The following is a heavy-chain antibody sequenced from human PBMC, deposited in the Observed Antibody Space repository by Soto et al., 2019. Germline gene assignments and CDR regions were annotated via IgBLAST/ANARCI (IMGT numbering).Heavy chain of an antibody. CDR2: ISASGVGT. V-gene: IGHV3-23*01. Sequence: EVQLLESGGGLVQPGGSLRLSCAASGFTFSSYAMNWVRQAPGKGLEWVSSISASGVGTYFADSVKGRFTISRDNSKDTLYLQMNSLTAEDTAVYYCANGVWFDWGQGNLVTVSS. CDR3: ANGVWFD. J-gene: IGHJ4*02. CDR1: GFTFSSYA. D-gene: IGHD3-10*01.